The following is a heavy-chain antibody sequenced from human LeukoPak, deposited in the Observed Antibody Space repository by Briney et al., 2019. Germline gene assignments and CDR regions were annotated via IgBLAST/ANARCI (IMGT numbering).Heavy chain of an antibody. V-gene: IGHV3-7*03. CDR2: IKQDGSEK. CDR3: TRDRGHNYGYNFDY. D-gene: IGHD5-18*01. CDR1: GFTFSNFW. J-gene: IGHJ4*02. Sequence: GGSLRLSCVAPGFTFSNFWMSWVRQAPGKGLEWVANIKQDGSEKYHVDSVKGRFTISRDNARNSLYLQMNSLRAEDTAVYYCTRDRGHNYGYNFDYWGQGTLVTVSS.